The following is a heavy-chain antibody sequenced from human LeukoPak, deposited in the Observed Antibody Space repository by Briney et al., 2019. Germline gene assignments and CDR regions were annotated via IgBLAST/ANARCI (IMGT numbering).Heavy chain of an antibody. J-gene: IGHJ4*02. V-gene: IGHV3-30-3*01. CDR3: ARDRRYSYALLYYFDY. CDR1: GFTFSSYG. Sequence: GRSLRLSCAASGFTFSSYGIHWVRQAPGKGLEWVAFILDDGSNKYYADSVKGRFTISRDNSKNTVYLQMNSLRAEDTAVYYCARDRRYSYALLYYFDYWGQGTLVTVSS. CDR2: ILDDGSNK. D-gene: IGHD5-18*01.